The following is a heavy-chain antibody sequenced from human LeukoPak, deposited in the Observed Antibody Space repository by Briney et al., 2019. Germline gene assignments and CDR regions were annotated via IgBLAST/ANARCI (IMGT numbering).Heavy chain of an antibody. D-gene: IGHD2-8*01. CDR1: GGTFINYA. CDR3: ARRSCTNGVCYTWYFDL. CDR2: IIPLLGTP. Sequence: GASVKVSCKASGGTFINYAISWVRQAPGQGLEWMGGIIPLLGTPNYAQKFQGRVTITTDESTSTAYMELSSLRSEDTAVYYCARRSCTNGVCYTWYFDLWGRGTLVTVSS. V-gene: IGHV1-69*05. J-gene: IGHJ2*01.